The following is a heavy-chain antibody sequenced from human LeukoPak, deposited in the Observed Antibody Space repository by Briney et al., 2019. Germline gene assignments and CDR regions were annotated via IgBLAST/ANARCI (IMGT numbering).Heavy chain of an antibody. CDR1: GFTFSSYD. J-gene: IGHJ3*02. D-gene: IGHD2-2*03. V-gene: IGHV3-13*04. Sequence: GGSLRLYCAASGFTFSSYDMNWVRQATGKGLEWVTDIGTGGNTYYSGSVKARFTISRENAKNSLYLQMNSLRGGDTAVYYCVRGGYCSSTSCYVDDAFDIWGQGTMVTVSS. CDR2: IGTGGNT. CDR3: VRGGYCSSTSCYVDDAFDI.